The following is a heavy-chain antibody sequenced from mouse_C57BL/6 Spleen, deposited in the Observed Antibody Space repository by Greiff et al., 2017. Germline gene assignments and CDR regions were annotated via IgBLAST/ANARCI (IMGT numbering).Heavy chain of an antibody. CDR2: IDPETGGT. CDR1: GYTFTDYE. V-gene: IGHV1-15*01. J-gene: IGHJ2*01. CDR3: TNYDYEGDY. D-gene: IGHD2-4*01. Sequence: VQLQQSGAELVRPGASVTLSCKASGYTFTDYEMHWVKQTPVHGLEWIGAIDPETGGTAYNQKFKGKAILTADKSSSTAYMELRSLTSEDSAVYYCTNYDYEGDYWGQVTTLTVSS.